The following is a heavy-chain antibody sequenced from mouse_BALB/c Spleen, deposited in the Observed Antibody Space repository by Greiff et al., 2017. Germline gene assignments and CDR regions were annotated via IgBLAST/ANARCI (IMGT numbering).Heavy chain of an antibody. CDR1: GFTFSSFG. CDR2: ISSGSSTI. Sequence: EVKLMESGGGLVQPGGSRKLSCAASGFTFSSFGMHWVRQAPEKGLEWVAYISSGSSTIYYADTVKGRFTITRDNPKNTLFLQMTSLRAEDTAMYYCARSGGNCGVDDWGQGTTLTVSS. D-gene: IGHD2-1*01. V-gene: IGHV5-17*02. J-gene: IGHJ2*01. CDR3: ARSGGNCGVDD.